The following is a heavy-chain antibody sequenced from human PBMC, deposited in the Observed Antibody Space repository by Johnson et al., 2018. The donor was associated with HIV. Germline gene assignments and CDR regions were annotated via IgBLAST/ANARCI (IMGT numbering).Heavy chain of an antibody. V-gene: IGHV3-9*01. CDR2: ISWNSGSI. CDR1: GFTFDDYA. Sequence: VQLVESGGGLIQPGRSLRLSCAASGFTFDDYAMHWVRQAPGMGLEWVSGISWNSGSIGYADSVAGRFTISRDYAKNSLYVQMNSLRAEDTAVYYCARLRWGSGDPLHDAFDIWGQGTMVTVSS. CDR3: ARLRWGSGDPLHDAFDI. D-gene: IGHD2-21*01. J-gene: IGHJ3*02.